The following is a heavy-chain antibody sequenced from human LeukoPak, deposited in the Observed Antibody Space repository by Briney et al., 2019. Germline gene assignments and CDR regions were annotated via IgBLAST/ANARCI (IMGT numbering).Heavy chain of an antibody. CDR2: TTRSSYYI. Sequence: PGGSLRLSCAASGFTFSTYSMNWVRQAPGKGLEWVSSTTRSSYYIYYADSVKGRFTISRDNAKNSLYPQMNSLRAEDTAVYYCARDGSKGYWGQGTLVTVSS. V-gene: IGHV3-21*01. J-gene: IGHJ4*02. CDR1: GFTFSTYS. CDR3: ARDGSKGY.